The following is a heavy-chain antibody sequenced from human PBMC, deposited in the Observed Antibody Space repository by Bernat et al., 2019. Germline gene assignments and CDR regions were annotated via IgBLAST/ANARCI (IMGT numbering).Heavy chain of an antibody. D-gene: IGHD1-1*01. CDR2: IWYDGSNK. V-gene: IGHV3-33*01. Sequence: QVQLVESGGGVVQPGRSLRLSCAASGFTFSSYGMHWVRQAPGKGLEWVAVIWYDGSNKYYADSVKGRFTISRDNSKNTLYLQMNSLRAEDTAVYYCARGGVWGWNVFGAFDIWGQGTMVTVSS. J-gene: IGHJ3*02. CDR3: ARGGVWGWNVFGAFDI. CDR1: GFTFSSYG.